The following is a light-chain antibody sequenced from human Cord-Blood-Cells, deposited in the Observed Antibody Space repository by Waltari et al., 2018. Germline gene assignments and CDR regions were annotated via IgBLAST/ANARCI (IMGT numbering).Light chain of an antibody. CDR2: AAS. Sequence: DIQMTQSPSSLSASVGDRVTITCRASQSISSYLNWYQQKPGKAPKLLIYAASSLQSGGPTRFGGRGSGADFTLSSSSLQPEDFATYYCQQSDSTPITFGQGTRLEIK. V-gene: IGKV1-39*01. CDR1: QSISSY. J-gene: IGKJ5*01. CDR3: QQSDSTPIT.